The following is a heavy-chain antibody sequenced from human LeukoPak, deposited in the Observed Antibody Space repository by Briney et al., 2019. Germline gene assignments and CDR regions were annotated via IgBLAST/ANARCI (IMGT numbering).Heavy chain of an antibody. J-gene: IGHJ4*02. CDR1: GGTFTSYG. D-gene: IGHD6-19*01. CDR2: ISAYNGNT. Sequence: GASVKVSCKASGGTFTSYGISWVRQAPGQGLEWMGWISAYNGNTNYAQKLQGRVTMTTDTSTSTAYMELRSLRSDDTAVYYCARDQVYSSGWYYFDYWGQGTLVTVSS. CDR3: ARDQVYSSGWYYFDY. V-gene: IGHV1-18*01.